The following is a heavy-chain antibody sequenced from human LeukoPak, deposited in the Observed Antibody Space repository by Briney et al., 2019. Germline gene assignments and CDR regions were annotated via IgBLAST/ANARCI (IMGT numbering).Heavy chain of an antibody. J-gene: IGHJ6*03. CDR2: IYTSGST. CDR3: ARGVTMVRGVIMGYYYMDV. V-gene: IGHV4-4*07. CDR1: GGSISSYY. Sequence: SETLSLTCTVSGGSISSYYWSWLRQPAGKGLEWIGRIYTSGSTNYNPSLTSRVTMSVDTSKNQFSLKLSSVTAADTAVYYCARGVTMVRGVIMGYYYMDVWGKGTTVTVSS. D-gene: IGHD3-10*01.